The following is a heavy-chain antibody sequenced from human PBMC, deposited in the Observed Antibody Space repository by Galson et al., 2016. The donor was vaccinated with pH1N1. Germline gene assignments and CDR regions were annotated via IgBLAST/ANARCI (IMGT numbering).Heavy chain of an antibody. D-gene: IGHD2-15*01. CDR3: ARKGRYCSGGSWLIHPYNWFDP. CDR2: ISVSSGDS. V-gene: IGHV1-18*01. J-gene: IGHJ5*02. CDR1: NYTFTSFG. Sequence: SVKVSCKASNYTFTSFGISWVRQAPGQGLEWVGWISVSSGDSTYAQKFRGRVTMTKDTSTSTAYMELRSLRSDDTAVYYCARKGRYCSGGSWLIHPYNWFDPGGQGTLVTVSS.